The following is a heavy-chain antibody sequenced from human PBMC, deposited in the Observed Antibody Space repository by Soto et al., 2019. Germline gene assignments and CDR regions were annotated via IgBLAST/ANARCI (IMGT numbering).Heavy chain of an antibody. Sequence: SETLSLTCAVYGGSFSGYYWSWIRQPPGKGLEWIGEINHSGSTNYNPSLKSRVTISVDTSKNQFSLKLSSVTAADTAVYYCAGSKPHRLLWFGETTYYFDYWGQGTLVTVSS. CDR2: INHSGST. D-gene: IGHD3-10*01. J-gene: IGHJ4*02. V-gene: IGHV4-34*01. CDR1: GGSFSGYY. CDR3: AGSKPHRLLWFGETTYYFDY.